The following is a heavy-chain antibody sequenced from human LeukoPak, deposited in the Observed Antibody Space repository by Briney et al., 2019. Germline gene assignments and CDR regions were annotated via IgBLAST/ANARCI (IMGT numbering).Heavy chain of an antibody. Sequence: RASVTVSCKASGYTFTSYYMHWVRQAPGQGLEWMGLINPSGSSTSYAQKFQGRLSLTRDMSTSTDYMELSSLRSEDTAVYYCARDNSVGDTAWWFDPWGQGTLVTVS. V-gene: IGHV1-46*01. CDR3: ARDNSVGDTAWWFDP. CDR1: GYTFTSYY. CDR2: INPSGSST. D-gene: IGHD1-26*01. J-gene: IGHJ5*02.